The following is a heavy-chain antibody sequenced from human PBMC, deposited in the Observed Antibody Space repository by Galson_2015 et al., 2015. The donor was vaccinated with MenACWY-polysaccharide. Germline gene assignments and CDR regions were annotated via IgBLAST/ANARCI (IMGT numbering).Heavy chain of an antibody. D-gene: IGHD3-9*01. CDR2: INPDGSKK. CDR1: GFSFRGSW. V-gene: IGHV3-7*01. Sequence: SLRLSCAASGFSFRGSWMTWVRQVPGKGPEWVANINPDGSKKGYLDSMKGRFTITRDNVKNTLHLQVDSLRVEDTAVYYCARHFDWAFDYRGQGTLVTVSS. J-gene: IGHJ4*02. CDR3: ARHFDWAFDY.